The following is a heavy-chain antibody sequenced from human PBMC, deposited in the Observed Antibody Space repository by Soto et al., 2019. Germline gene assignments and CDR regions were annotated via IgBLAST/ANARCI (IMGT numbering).Heavy chain of an antibody. CDR3: ASWSLVIIPYGMDV. CDR1: GGSISSSSYY. CDR2: IYYSGST. D-gene: IGHD3-9*01. V-gene: IGHV4-39*01. Sequence: PSETLSLTCIVSGGSISSSSYYWGWIRQPPGKGLEWIGSIYYSGSTYYNPSLKSRVTISVDTSKNQFSLKLSSVTAADTPVYYCASWSLVIIPYGMDVWGQGTTVTVSS. J-gene: IGHJ6*02.